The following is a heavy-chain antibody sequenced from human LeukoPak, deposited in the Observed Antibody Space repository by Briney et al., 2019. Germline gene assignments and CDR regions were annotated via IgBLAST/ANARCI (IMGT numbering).Heavy chain of an antibody. J-gene: IGHJ4*02. CDR2: INHSGST. D-gene: IGHD3-10*01. CDR1: GGSFSGYY. V-gene: IGHV4-34*01. Sequence: SETLSLTCAVYGGSFSGYYWSWIRQPPGKGLEWIGEINHSGSTNYNPSLKSRVTISVDTSKNQFSLKLSSVTAADTAVYYCARLTYGSGSYRSHFDYWGQGTLVTVSS. CDR3: ARLTYGSGSYRSHFDY.